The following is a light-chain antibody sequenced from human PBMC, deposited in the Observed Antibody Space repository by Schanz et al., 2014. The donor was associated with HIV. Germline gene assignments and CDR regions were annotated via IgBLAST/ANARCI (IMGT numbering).Light chain of an antibody. V-gene: IGLV2-11*01. J-gene: IGLJ2*01. CDR1: GSDFGGHDY. CDR3: QSYDSGLSGIL. Sequence: QSALTQPRSVSGSPGQSVSISCTGSGSDFGGHDYVSWYQHHPGKAPKLMIYEVSKRPSGVPDRFSGSKSGNAASLTVSGLQAEDEADYYCQSYDSGLSGILFGGGTKLTVL. CDR2: EVS.